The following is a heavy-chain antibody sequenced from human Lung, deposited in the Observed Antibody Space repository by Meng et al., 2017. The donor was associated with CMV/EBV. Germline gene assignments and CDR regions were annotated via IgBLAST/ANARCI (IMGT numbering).Heavy chain of an antibody. CDR3: ARALVVPAASLDY. D-gene: IGHD2-2*01. Sequence: SCAASGFTFGAYGMNWVRQAPGKGLEWVSFISTSGSYIYYADSVKGRFTISRDNAKNSLSLQMNSLSAEDTAVYYCARALVVPAASLDYWGQGTXVTVSS. CDR1: GFTFGAYG. V-gene: IGHV3-21*01. J-gene: IGHJ4*02. CDR2: ISTSGSYI.